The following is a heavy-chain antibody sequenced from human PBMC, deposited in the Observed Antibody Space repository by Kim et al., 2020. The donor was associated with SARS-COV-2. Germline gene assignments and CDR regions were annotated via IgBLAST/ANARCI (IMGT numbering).Heavy chain of an antibody. Sequence: SETLTLTCTLSGGSISSGDHYWTWIRQPPGKGLDWIGPIYYTGNTYYNPSLNSRITLSVDTSKNQFSLKLTSVTAADTAVYYCARGGYFYYIMDVWGQGTTVTVSS. J-gene: IGHJ6*02. CDR3: ARGGYFYYIMDV. CDR1: GGSISSGDHY. CDR2: IYYTGNT. V-gene: IGHV4-30-4*01.